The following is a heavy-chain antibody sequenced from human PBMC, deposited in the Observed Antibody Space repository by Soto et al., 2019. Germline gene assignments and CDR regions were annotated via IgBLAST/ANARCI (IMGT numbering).Heavy chain of an antibody. CDR1: GGSISSSSYY. CDR3: ARHYDYIWWSPV. J-gene: IGHJ6*04. CDR2: IYYSGST. Sequence: QLQLQESGPGLVKPSETLSLTCTVSGGSISSSSYYWGWIRQPPGKGLEWIGSIYYSGSTYYNPSLKSRVTISVDTSKNQFSLKLSSVTAADTAVYYCARHYDYIWWSPVWGKGTTVTVSS. V-gene: IGHV4-39*01. D-gene: IGHD3-16*01.